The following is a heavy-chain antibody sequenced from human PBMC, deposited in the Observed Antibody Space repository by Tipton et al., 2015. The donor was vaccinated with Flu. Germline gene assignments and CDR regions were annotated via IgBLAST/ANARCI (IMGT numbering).Heavy chain of an antibody. CDR2: IYHRGTT. Sequence: TLSLTCAVYGYSISSGYFWGWIRQPPGKGLVWIGTIYHRGTTYYNPSLKSRVTMLLDTSKNQFSLRLTSVTAADTAVYYCARHGEGTFDYWGQGTLVPVSS. CDR1: GYSISSGYF. V-gene: IGHV4-38-2*01. CDR3: ARHGEGTFDY. J-gene: IGHJ4*02. D-gene: IGHD3-10*01.